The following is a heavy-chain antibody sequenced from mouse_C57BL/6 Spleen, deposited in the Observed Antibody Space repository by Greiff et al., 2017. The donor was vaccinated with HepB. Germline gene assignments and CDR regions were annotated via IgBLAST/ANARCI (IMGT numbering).Heavy chain of an antibody. J-gene: IGHJ1*03. CDR1: GFTFSSYA. CDR2: ISDGGSYT. CDR3: ARDQDYGSSYGYFDV. Sequence: DVKLVESGGGLVKPGGSLKLSCAASGFTFSSYAMSWVRQTPEKRLEWVATISDGGSYTYYPDNVKGRFTISRDNAKNNLYLQMSHLKSEDTAMYYCARDQDYGSSYGYFDVWGTGTTVTVSS. D-gene: IGHD1-1*01. V-gene: IGHV5-4*01.